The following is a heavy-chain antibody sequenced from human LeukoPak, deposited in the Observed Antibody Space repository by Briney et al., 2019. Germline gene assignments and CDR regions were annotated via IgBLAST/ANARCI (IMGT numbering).Heavy chain of an antibody. Sequence: PGGSLRLSCAASGFTFSNYALSWVRQAPGKGLEWVSTLGGRGVLTYYADSVRGRFTVSRDNSKNTLYLQMNSLRAEDTAVYYCARRDVSGYYALDHWGQGFLVTVS. V-gene: IGHV3-23*01. J-gene: IGHJ4*02. CDR3: ARRDVSGYYALDH. D-gene: IGHD3-22*01. CDR2: LGGRGVLT. CDR1: GFTFSNYA.